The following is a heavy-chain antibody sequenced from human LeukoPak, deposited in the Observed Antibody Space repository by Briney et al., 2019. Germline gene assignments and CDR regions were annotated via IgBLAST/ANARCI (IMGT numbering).Heavy chain of an antibody. J-gene: IGHJ4*02. Sequence: SETLSLTCVVSGGSIGSSSYFWGWIRQPPGKGLEWIGNIYYSGSTYYNPSLKSRVTISIDTSKNRISLNLSFVTAADTAVYYCARESADPEIHASPDTFDTWGQGTLVIVSS. V-gene: IGHV4-39*07. CDR2: IYYSGST. D-gene: IGHD5-18*01. CDR1: GGSIGSSSYF. CDR3: ARESADPEIHASPDTFDT.